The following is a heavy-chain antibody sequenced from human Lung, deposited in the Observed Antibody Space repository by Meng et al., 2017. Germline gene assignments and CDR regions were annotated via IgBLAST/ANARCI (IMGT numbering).Heavy chain of an antibody. CDR3: ARGTPGRSYCDY. CDR2: LGAHPGDT. Sequence: HVQLLQPVAQVKQPGASSKVSCKASDYTFTGYGVCRMRQAPEQGLEWMAWLGAHPGDTSFAPKFLGRVTVTADTATATAYMELRSLRSDDTAVYYCARGTPGRSYCDYWGLGTLVTVSS. CDR1: DYTFTGYG. J-gene: IGHJ4*02. D-gene: IGHD3-10*01. V-gene: IGHV1-18*01.